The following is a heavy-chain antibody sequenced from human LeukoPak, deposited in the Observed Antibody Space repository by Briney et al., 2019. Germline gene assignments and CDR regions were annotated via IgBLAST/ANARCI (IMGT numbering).Heavy chain of an antibody. Sequence: SETLSLTCAVYGGSFSGYYWSWIRQPPGKGLEWIGEIYHSGSTNYNPSLKSRVTISVDKSKNQFSLKLSSVTAADTAVYYCARGSSYDSSGYYLLRWFDPWGQGTLVTVSS. V-gene: IGHV4-34*01. D-gene: IGHD3-22*01. CDR1: GGSFSGYY. CDR3: ARGSSYDSSGYYLLRWFDP. CDR2: IYHSGST. J-gene: IGHJ5*02.